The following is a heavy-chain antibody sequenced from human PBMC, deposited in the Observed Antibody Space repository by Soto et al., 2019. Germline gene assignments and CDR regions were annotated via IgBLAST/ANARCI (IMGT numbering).Heavy chain of an antibody. CDR2: IYYSGST. Sequence: SETLSLTCTVSGGSISSGDYYWSWIRQPPGKGLEWIGYIYYSGSTYYNPSLKSRVTISVDTSKNQFSLKLSSVTAADTAVYYCARDLVVLRSLSGSYYCDVKDFWGQGSSVIGSS. CDR3: ARDLVVLRSLSGSYYCDVKDF. J-gene: IGHJ6*01. CDR1: GGSISSGDYY. D-gene: IGHD1-26*01. V-gene: IGHV4-30-4*01.